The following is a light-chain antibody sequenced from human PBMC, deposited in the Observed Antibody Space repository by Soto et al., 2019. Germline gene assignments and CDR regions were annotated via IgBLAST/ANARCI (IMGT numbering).Light chain of an antibody. Sequence: DIVMTQSPDSLRVSLGERATISCTSSLNIYFNSNNRNYLAWYQQKPGQPPKLLVYWASTRESGVPDRFTGIGSGTYFTLTIDNVQPDDVAVYYCQQYFITPLTFGGGTRVDIK. CDR3: QQYFITPLT. J-gene: IGKJ4*01. CDR2: WAS. V-gene: IGKV4-1*01. CDR1: LNIYFNSNNRNY.